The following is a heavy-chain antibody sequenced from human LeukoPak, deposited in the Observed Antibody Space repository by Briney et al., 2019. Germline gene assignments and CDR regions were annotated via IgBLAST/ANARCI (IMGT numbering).Heavy chain of an antibody. Sequence: KPSQTLSLTCTVSGGSISSGDYYWSWIRQPPGKGLEWIGYIYYSGSTYYNSSLKSRVTISVDTSKNQFSLQLNSLTPEDTAVYYCARDEGFGELLYRHWGQGTLVTVSS. V-gene: IGHV4-30-4*01. D-gene: IGHD3-10*01. CDR1: GGSISSGDYY. J-gene: IGHJ4*02. CDR2: IYYSGST. CDR3: ARDEGFGELLYRH.